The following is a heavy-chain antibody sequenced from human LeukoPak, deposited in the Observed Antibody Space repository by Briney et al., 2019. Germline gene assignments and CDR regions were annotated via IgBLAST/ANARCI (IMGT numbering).Heavy chain of an antibody. J-gene: IGHJ4*02. CDR2: INPNSGGT. CDR1: GYTFIGYY. D-gene: IGHD2-15*01. CDR3: ARVVASHPWWPNDY. V-gene: IGHV1-2*02. Sequence: ASVKVSCKASGYTFIGYYMHWVRQAPGQGLEWMGWINPNSGGTNYAQKFQGRVTMTRDTSISTAYMELSRLRSDDTAVYYCARVVASHPWWPNDYWGQGTLVTVSS.